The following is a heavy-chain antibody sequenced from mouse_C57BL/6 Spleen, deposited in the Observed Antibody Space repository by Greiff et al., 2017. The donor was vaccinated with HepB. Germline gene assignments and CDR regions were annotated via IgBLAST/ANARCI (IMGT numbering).Heavy chain of an antibody. J-gene: IGHJ2*01. CDR2: IDPENGDT. D-gene: IGHD1-1*01. V-gene: IGHV14-4*01. CDR1: GFNIKDDY. CDR3: TYYYGSSYDYFDY. Sequence: EVQRVESGAELVRPGASVKLSCTASGFNIKDDYMHWVKQRPEQGLEWIGWIDPENGDTEYASKFQGKATITADTSSNTAYLQLSSLTSEDTAVYYCTYYYGSSYDYFDYWGQGTTLTVSS.